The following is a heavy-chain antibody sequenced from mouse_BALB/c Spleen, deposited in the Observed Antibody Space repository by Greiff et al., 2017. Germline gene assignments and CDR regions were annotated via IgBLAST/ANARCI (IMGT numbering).Heavy chain of an antibody. CDR2: INPSTGYT. J-gene: IGHJ4*01. CDR1: GYTFTSYW. CDR3: ARKAYYRYGYAMDY. Sequence: VKLMESGAELAKPGASVKMSCKASGYTFTSYWMHWVKQRPGQGLEWIGYINPSTGYTEYNQKFKDKATLTADKSSSTAYMQLSSLTSEDSAVYYCARKAYYRYGYAMDYWGQGTSVTVSS. D-gene: IGHD2-14*01. V-gene: IGHV1-7*01.